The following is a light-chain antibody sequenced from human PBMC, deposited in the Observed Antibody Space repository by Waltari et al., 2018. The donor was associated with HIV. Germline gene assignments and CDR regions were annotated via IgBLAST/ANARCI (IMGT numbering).Light chain of an antibody. CDR1: SGHRSYA. J-gene: IGLJ3*02. Sequence: QVVLTQSPFASASLGASVKLTCTLSSGHRSYAIAWHQQQSEKGPRYLMKVNGDGSHIKGDGIPDRFSGSSSGAERYLTISSPQFEDEADYYCQTWGTGIQVFGGGTKLTVL. CDR2: VNGDGSH. V-gene: IGLV4-69*02. CDR3: QTWGTGIQV.